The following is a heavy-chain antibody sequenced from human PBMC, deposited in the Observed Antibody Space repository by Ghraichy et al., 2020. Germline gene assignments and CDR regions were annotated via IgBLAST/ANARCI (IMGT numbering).Heavy chain of an antibody. V-gene: IGHV4-34*01. Sequence: GSLSLTCAVYGGSFSGYYWSWIRQPPGKGLEWIGEINHSGSTNYNPSLKSRVTISVDTSKNQFSLKLSSVTAADTAVYYCARGHEQQLVPSPFDYWGQGTLVTVSS. CDR1: GGSFSGYY. D-gene: IGHD6-13*01. J-gene: IGHJ4*02. CDR3: ARGHEQQLVPSPFDY. CDR2: INHSGST.